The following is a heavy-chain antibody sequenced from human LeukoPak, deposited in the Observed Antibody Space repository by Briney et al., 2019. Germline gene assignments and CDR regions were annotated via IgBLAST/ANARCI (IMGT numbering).Heavy chain of an antibody. CDR3: ARGPQYSSSYDY. Sequence: GGSLRLSCAASGFTFTSFAIHWVRQAPGKGLEWVAAISYDGNNKYYTDSVKGRFTISRDNSKNTLYLQMNSLRAEDTAVYYCARGPQYSSSYDYWGQGTLVIVSS. D-gene: IGHD6-13*01. J-gene: IGHJ4*02. CDR2: ISYDGNNK. V-gene: IGHV3-30*04. CDR1: GFTFTSFA.